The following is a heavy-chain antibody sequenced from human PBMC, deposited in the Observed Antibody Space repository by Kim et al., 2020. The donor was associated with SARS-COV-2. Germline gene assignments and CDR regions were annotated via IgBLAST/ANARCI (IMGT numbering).Heavy chain of an antibody. CDR3: ARVYGSGYTSGGDY. V-gene: IGHV3-30*04. D-gene: IGHD3-10*01. CDR2: ISYDGSNK. Sequence: GGSLRLSCAASGFTFSSYAMHWVRQAPGKGLEWVAVISYDGSNKYYADSVKGRFTISRDNSKNTLYLQMNSLRAEDTAVYYCARVYGSGYTSGGDYWGQGTLVTVSS. J-gene: IGHJ4*02. CDR1: GFTFSSYA.